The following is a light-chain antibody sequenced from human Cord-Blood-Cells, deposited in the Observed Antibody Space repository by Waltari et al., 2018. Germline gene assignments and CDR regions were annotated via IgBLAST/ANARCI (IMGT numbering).Light chain of an antibody. V-gene: IGKV1-8*01. Sequence: AIRMTQSPSSLSASTVDRVTITCRASLGISSYLAWYQQKPGKAPKLLIYAASTLQSGVPARFSGSGSGTDFTLTISCLQSEDFATYYCQQYYSYPFTFGGGTKVEIK. CDR3: QQYYSYPFT. CDR2: AAS. CDR1: LGISSY. J-gene: IGKJ4*01.